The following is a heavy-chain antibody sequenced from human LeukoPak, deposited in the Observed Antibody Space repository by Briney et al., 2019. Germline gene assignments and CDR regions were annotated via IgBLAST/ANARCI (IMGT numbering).Heavy chain of an antibody. CDR1: GYTFTGYY. J-gene: IGHJ3*02. CDR3: ARERRVVYDSDGYHPFDI. Sequence: ASVKVSCKASGYTFTGYYMHWVRQAPGQGLEWMGIINPSGVVTDYAQEFQGRVTLTRDTSTSTVYMELSSLRSEDTAVYYCARERRVVYDSDGYHPFDIWGQGTMVTVSS. CDR2: INPSGVVT. D-gene: IGHD3-22*01. V-gene: IGHV1-46*01.